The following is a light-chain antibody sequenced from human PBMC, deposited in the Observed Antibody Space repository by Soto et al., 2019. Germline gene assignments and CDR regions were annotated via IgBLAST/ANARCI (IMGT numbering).Light chain of an antibody. J-gene: IGKJ5*01. Sequence: EIVLTQSPATLSLSPGERVTLSCRASQSVSNSLAWYQQKPGQPPRLLIYDVSNRGTGIPARFSGSGSGTDFTLTITSLEPEDFAVYFCHQRYNWPRVTFGQGTRLEIK. CDR1: QSVSNS. CDR3: HQRYNWPRVT. CDR2: DVS. V-gene: IGKV3-11*01.